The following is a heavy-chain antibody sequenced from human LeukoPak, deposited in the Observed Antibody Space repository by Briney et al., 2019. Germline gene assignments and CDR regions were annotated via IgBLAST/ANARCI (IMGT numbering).Heavy chain of an antibody. J-gene: IGHJ3*02. CDR3: ARATSKGSLDI. CDR2: INSDGYSI. V-gene: IGHV3-74*01. D-gene: IGHD2-15*01. CDR1: GFTFSSYW. Sequence: PGGSLRLSCAASGFTFSSYWMHWVRQAPGRGLVWVSRINSDGYSISYADSVKGRFTISRNNAKNTLYLQMNSLRAEDTAVYYCARATSKGSLDIWGQGTVVTISS.